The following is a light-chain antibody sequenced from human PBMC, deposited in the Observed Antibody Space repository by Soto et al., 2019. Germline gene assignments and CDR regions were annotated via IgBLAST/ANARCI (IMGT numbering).Light chain of an antibody. Sequence: EIGLTQSPGTLSLSPGERVTLSCRASQSVSSSYLAWYQQKPGQAPRLLIYGASSRATGIPDRFSGSGSGTDFTLAISRLEPEDFAVYYCQQYGISPGLFTFGPGTKVDIK. CDR3: QQYGISPGLFT. CDR2: GAS. V-gene: IGKV3-20*01. J-gene: IGKJ3*01. CDR1: QSVSSSY.